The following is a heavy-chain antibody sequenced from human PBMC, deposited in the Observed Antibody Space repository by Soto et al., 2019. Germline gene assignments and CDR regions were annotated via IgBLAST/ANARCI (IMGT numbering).Heavy chain of an antibody. Sequence: GGSLRLSCAGSGFIFRNYWMHWVRQAPGKGLMWVSRINDYGDRINYADSVKGRFSVSRDNAKKVLFLQMNSLRVDDTAVYYCARDSKRRDGYNFDSWGRGALVTVSS. V-gene: IGHV3-74*01. J-gene: IGHJ4*02. CDR3: ARDSKRRDGYNFDS. D-gene: IGHD5-12*01. CDR2: INDYGDRI. CDR1: GFIFRNYW.